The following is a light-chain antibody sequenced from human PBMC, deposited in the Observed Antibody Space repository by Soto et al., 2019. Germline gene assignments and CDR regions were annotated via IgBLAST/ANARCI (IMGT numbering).Light chain of an antibody. J-gene: IGKJ3*01. CDR2: AAS. Sequence: DIQMTQSPSSLSASVGDRVTITCRASQSISSYLNWYQQKPGKAPKLLIYAASSLQRGVPSRFSGSGSWTDFPLTISSLQPEDFAKYCCHQSYSISLFTFGPGTKVDIK. CDR1: QSISSY. V-gene: IGKV1-39*01. CDR3: HQSYSISLFT.